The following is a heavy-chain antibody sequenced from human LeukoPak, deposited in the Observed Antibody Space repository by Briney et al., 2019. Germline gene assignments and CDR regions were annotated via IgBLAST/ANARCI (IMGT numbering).Heavy chain of an antibody. CDR3: AKDPGYDILTGYNIPPYFDY. J-gene: IGHJ4*02. CDR2: IYSGGST. D-gene: IGHD3-9*01. CDR1: GFTVSSNY. Sequence: GGSLRLSCAASGFTVSSNYMSWVRQAPGKGLEWVSVIYSGGSTYYADSVKGRFTISRDNSKNTLYLQMNSLRAEDTAVYYCAKDPGYDILTGYNIPPYFDYWGQGTLVTVSS. V-gene: IGHV3-53*05.